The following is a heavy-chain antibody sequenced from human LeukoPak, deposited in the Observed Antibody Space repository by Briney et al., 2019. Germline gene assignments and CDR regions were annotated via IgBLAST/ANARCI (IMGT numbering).Heavy chain of an antibody. Sequence: ASVKVSCRASGYTFTSYYMHWVRQAPGQGLEWMGIINPNGGSTSYAQKFQGRVTMTRDTSTSTVYMELSSLRSEDTAVYYCARRGIAVAGEFDYWGQGTLVTVSS. CDR3: ARRGIAVAGEFDY. V-gene: IGHV1-46*01. J-gene: IGHJ4*02. D-gene: IGHD6-19*01. CDR2: INPNGGST. CDR1: GYTFTSYY.